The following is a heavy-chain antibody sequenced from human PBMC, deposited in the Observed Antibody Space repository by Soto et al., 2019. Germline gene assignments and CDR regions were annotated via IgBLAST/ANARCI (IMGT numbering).Heavy chain of an antibody. CDR3: ARVGGFGATTIDY. CDR1: GGSISSGDYY. V-gene: IGHV4-30-4*01. Sequence: QVQLQESGPGLVKPSQTLSLTCTVSGGSISSGDYYWSWIRQPPVKGLEWIGYIYYSGSTYYNPSLKSRVTISVDTSKNQFSLKLSSVTAADTAVYDCARVGGFGATTIDYWGQGTLVTVSS. J-gene: IGHJ4*02. CDR2: IYYSGST. D-gene: IGHD3-10*01.